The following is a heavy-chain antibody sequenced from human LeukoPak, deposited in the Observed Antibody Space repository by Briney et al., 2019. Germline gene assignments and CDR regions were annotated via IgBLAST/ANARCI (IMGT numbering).Heavy chain of an antibody. CDR3: LRNFDY. CDR2: INHSGST. V-gene: IGHV4-34*01. D-gene: IGHD4-17*01. CDR1: DGSFSGYY. Sequence: SETLSLTCAVYDGSFSGYYWSWVRQPPGKGPEWIGEINHSGSTNYNPSLKSRVTIPVDTSKNQFSLKLSSVTAADTAVYYCLRNFDYWGQGTLVTVSS. J-gene: IGHJ4*02.